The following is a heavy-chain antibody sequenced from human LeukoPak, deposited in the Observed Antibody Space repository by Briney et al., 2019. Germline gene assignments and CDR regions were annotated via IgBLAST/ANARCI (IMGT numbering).Heavy chain of an antibody. Sequence: GGSLRLSCAASGFTFSSYSMNWVRQAPGKGLEWVSSISSSSSYIYYADSVKGRFTISRDDAKNSLYLQMNSLRAEDTAVYYCARAVGATTVDYWGQGTLVTVSS. CDR2: ISSSSSYI. J-gene: IGHJ4*02. CDR3: ARAVGATTVDY. D-gene: IGHD1-26*01. CDR1: GFTFSSYS. V-gene: IGHV3-21*01.